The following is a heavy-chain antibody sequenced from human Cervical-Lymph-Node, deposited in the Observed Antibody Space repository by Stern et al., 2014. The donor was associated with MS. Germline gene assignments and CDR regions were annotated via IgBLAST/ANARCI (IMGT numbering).Heavy chain of an antibody. D-gene: IGHD3-10*01. CDR3: ARSISLVRGIFNY. CDR1: GGSISSGDYY. V-gene: IGHV4-30-4*01. Sequence: QLQLQESGPGLVKPSQTLSLTCSVSGGSISSGDYYWSWIRQPPGKGLEWIGYIYYSGSTYYNPSLKSRATISVDTSKNQFSLRLSSVTAADTAVYYCARSISLVRGIFNYWGQGTLVTVSS. CDR2: IYYSGST. J-gene: IGHJ4*02.